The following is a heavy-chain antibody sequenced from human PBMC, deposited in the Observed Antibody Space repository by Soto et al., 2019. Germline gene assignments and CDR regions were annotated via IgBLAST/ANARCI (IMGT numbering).Heavy chain of an antibody. CDR2: IIPIFGTA. D-gene: IGHD5-12*01. V-gene: IGHV1-69*13. CDR3: ARGDLEMATTTEPWYYFDY. CDR1: GGTFSSYA. J-gene: IGHJ4*02. Sequence: VASVKVSCKAFGGTFSSYAISWVRQAPGQGLEWMGGIIPIFGTANYAQKFQGRVTITADESTSTAYMELSSLRSEDTAVYYCARGDLEMATTTEPWYYFDYWGQGTLVTVSS.